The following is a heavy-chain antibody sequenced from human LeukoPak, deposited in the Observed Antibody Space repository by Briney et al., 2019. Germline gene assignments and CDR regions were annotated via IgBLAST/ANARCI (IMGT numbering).Heavy chain of an antibody. Sequence: AGSLSLSCAASGFTFSSFAMSWVRQAPGKGLEWVSSISGSGESTYYADYVKCRFTVSRDNSKNTLNLQLNSLRAEDTAVYYCARGHYDFWSGYYAAEYFQHWGQGTLVTVSS. V-gene: IGHV3-23*01. CDR2: ISGSGEST. J-gene: IGHJ1*01. CDR3: ARGHYDFWSGYYAAEYFQH. D-gene: IGHD3-3*01. CDR1: GFTFSSFA.